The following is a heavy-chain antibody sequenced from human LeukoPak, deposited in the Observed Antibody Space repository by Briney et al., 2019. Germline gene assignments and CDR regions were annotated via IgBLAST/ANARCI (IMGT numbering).Heavy chain of an antibody. CDR2: ISYDGSNK. V-gene: IGHV3-30*01. D-gene: IGHD6-13*01. CDR1: GFTFSSYA. Sequence: GRSLRLSCAASGFTFSSYAMHWVRQAPGKGLEWVAVISYDGSNKYYADSVKGRFTISRDNSKNTMYLQMNSLKAEDTAVYYCAGDAGRGSSWSWGYFDYWGQGTLVTVSS. J-gene: IGHJ4*02. CDR3: AGDAGRGSSWSWGYFDY.